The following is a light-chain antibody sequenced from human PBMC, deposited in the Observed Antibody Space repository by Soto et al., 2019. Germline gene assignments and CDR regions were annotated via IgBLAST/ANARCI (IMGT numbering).Light chain of an antibody. Sequence: DIQLTQSPSFLSASVGDRVTITCRASQGISSYLAWYQQKPGKAPKLLIYAASTLQSGVPSRFSGSCSGTEFTVETSSLQPEYFATYYCQQLNSYPPTFGQGTEVYIK. CDR2: AAS. CDR1: QGISSY. CDR3: QQLNSYPPT. V-gene: IGKV1-9*01. J-gene: IGKJ1*01.